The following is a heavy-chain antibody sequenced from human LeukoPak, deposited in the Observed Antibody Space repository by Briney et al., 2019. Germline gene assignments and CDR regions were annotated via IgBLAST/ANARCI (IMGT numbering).Heavy chain of an antibody. J-gene: IGHJ4*02. CDR3: AREAYSSSSSDY. CDR1: GFTFSRYW. D-gene: IGHD6-6*01. V-gene: IGHV3-74*01. Sequence: GGSLRLSCAASGFTFSRYWMHWVRQVPGKGLVWVSRISNDGSTTIYADSVKSRFTISRDNAENILYLEMSSLRAEDTSVYYCAREAYSSSSSDYWGQGTLVTVSS. CDR2: ISNDGSTT.